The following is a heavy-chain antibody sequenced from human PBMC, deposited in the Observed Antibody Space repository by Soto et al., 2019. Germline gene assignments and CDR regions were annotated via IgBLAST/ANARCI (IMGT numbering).Heavy chain of an antibody. D-gene: IGHD3-22*01. V-gene: IGHV1-18*01. J-gene: IGHJ4*02. CDR1: GYTFTSYG. CDR2: ISAYNGNT. CDR3: AWGGDYYDSSGYYSR. Sequence: ASVKVSCKASGYTFTSYGISWVRQAPGQGLEWMGWISAYNGNTNYAQKLQGRVTMTTDESTSTAYMELRSLRSEDTAVYYCAWGGDYYDSSGYYSRWGQGTLVTVSS.